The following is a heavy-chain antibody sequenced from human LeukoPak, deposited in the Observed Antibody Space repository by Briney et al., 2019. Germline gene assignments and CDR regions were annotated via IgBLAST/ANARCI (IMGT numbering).Heavy chain of an antibody. Sequence: GASVKVSCKASGYTFTSYGISWVRQAPGQGLEWMGWISAYNGNTNYAQKLQGRVTMTTDTSTSTAYMELRSLRSDDTAVYYCARVQSWGIAVAGVWYYNWFDPWGQGTLVTVSS. V-gene: IGHV1-18*01. CDR2: ISAYNGNT. CDR1: GYTFTSYG. D-gene: IGHD6-19*01. CDR3: ARVQSWGIAVAGVWYYNWFDP. J-gene: IGHJ5*02.